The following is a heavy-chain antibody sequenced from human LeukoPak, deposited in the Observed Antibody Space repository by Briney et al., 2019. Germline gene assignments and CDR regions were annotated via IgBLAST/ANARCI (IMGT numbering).Heavy chain of an antibody. V-gene: IGHV3-7*02. CDR1: GFTFSRSW. J-gene: IGHJ4*02. CDR3: ARHGDYCFDL. Sequence: GGSLRLSSAASGFTFSRSWMGWVRQAPGKGLEWVANIKQDGTSKYYVDSVMGRFTISRDNAENSVYLQMNSLSAGDTAVYYCARHGDYCFDLWGPGTRVTVSS. CDR2: IKQDGTSK. D-gene: IGHD2-21*01.